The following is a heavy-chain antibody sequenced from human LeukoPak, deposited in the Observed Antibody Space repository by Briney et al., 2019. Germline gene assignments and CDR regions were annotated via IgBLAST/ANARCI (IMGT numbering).Heavy chain of an antibody. CDR2: ISSSGSTI. Sequence: GGSLRLSCAASGFPFSSYEMNCVRQAPGKGLEWVSYISSSGSTIYYADSVKGRFTISRDNAKNSLYLQMNSLRAEDTAVYYCARSSGYSDYWGQGTLVTVSS. CDR3: ARSSGYSDY. D-gene: IGHD3-22*01. J-gene: IGHJ4*02. V-gene: IGHV3-48*03. CDR1: GFPFSSYE.